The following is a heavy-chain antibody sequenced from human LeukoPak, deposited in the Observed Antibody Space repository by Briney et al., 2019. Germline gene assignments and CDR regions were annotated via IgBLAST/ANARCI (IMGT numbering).Heavy chain of an antibody. CDR1: GGTFSSYA. CDR3: ARDRVLEGIAEAGQFDY. CDR2: IIPIFGIA. V-gene: IGHV1-69*04. D-gene: IGHD6-19*01. Sequence: GASVKVSCKASGGTFSSYAISWVRQAPGQGLEWMGRIIPIFGIANYAQKFQGRVTITADKSTSTAYMELSSLRSEDTAVYYCARDRVLEGIAEAGQFDYWGQGTLVTVSS. J-gene: IGHJ4*02.